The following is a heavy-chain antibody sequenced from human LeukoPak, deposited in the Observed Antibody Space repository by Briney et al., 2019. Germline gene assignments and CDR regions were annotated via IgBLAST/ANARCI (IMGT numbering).Heavy chain of an antibody. J-gene: IGHJ6*03. D-gene: IGHD1-7*01. V-gene: IGHV4-39*07. CDR2: LYHSGST. CDR3: ARAAPLLELRRTYYYYYYTDV. Sequence: SETLSLSCTVSGGSISSSSYYWGWIRQPPGKGLEWVGSLYHSGSTNYNPSLKSRVTISVDTSKNQFSLKLSSVTAADTAVYYCARAAPLLELRRTYYYYYYTDVWGKGTTVTVSS. CDR1: GGSISSSSYY.